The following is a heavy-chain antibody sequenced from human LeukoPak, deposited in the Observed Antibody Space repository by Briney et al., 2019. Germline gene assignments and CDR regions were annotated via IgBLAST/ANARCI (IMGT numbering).Heavy chain of an antibody. Sequence: PGGSLRLSCAASGFTVSSNYMSWVRQAPGKGLEWVSAISSSGDYTYYADSVKGRFIISRDNSKNTLYLQMSSLRAEDTAVYFCAKGSTRNDRGYFDYWGQGTLVTVSS. CDR1: GFTVSSNY. CDR2: ISSSGDYT. D-gene: IGHD3-9*01. J-gene: IGHJ4*02. CDR3: AKGSTRNDRGYFDY. V-gene: IGHV3-23*01.